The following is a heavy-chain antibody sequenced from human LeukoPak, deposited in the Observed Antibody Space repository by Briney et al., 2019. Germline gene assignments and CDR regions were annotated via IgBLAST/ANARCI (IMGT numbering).Heavy chain of an antibody. CDR2: IWYDGSNK. CDR1: GFTFSSYG. J-gene: IGHJ5*02. CDR3: ARDPQGYCSGGSCYRNWFDP. V-gene: IGHV3-33*01. D-gene: IGHD2-15*01. Sequence: PGRSLRLSCAASGFTFSSYGMHWVRQAPGKGLEWVAVIWYDGSNKYYADSVKGRFTISRDNSKNTLYLQMNSLRAEDTAVYYCARDPQGYCSGGSCYRNWFDPWGQGTLVTVSS.